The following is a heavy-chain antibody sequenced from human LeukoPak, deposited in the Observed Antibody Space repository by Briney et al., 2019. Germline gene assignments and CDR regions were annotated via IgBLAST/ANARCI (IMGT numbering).Heavy chain of an antibody. CDR3: ARDASHCFDP. Sequence: SVKVSCKASGGTFSSYAISWVRQAPGQGLEWMGGIIPIFGTANYAQKFQGRVTITTDESTSTAYMELSSLRSEDTAVYFCARDASHCFDPWGQGTLVTVSS. CDR1: GGTFSSYA. CDR2: IIPIFGTA. V-gene: IGHV1-69*05. J-gene: IGHJ5*02.